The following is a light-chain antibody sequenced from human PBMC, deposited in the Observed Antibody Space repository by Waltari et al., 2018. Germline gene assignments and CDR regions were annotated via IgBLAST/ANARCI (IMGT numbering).Light chain of an antibody. V-gene: IGLV6-57*03. Sequence: FVLSQPHSVSESPGKTVTISCTRSSGTFAANHLPWYPRRPGSVPTIVIYKDNERPSGVPDRFSGSADRYSGSASLTISGLRAEDEADYCCQSYDNTNYVVFGGWTKLTVL. CDR2: KDN. CDR1: SGTFAANH. J-gene: IGLJ2*01. CDR3: QSYDNTNYVV.